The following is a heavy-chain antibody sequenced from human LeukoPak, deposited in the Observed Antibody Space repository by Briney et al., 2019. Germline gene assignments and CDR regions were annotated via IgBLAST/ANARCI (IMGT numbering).Heavy chain of an antibody. V-gene: IGHV3-30*18. CDR2: ISYDGSNK. Sequence: GGSLRLSCAASGFSFSTYDMSWVRQAPGKGLEWVAIISYDGSNKYYADSVKGRFTISRDNSKNTLFLQMNSLRAEDTAVYYCAKSVVYYDFWSTPNDYWGQGTLVTVSS. J-gene: IGHJ4*02. D-gene: IGHD3-3*01. CDR3: AKSVVYYDFWSTPNDY. CDR1: GFSFSTYD.